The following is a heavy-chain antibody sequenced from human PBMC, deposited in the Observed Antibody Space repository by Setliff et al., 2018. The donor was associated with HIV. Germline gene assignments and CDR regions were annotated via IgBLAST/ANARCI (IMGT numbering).Heavy chain of an antibody. CDR3: ATSLGGLAVPSKNWFDS. J-gene: IGHJ5*01. Sequence: GASVKVSCKASGYTIANSYVHWVRQAPGQGPEWLGIINPSGTYTIYAQQFQGRVTMTRDTSTGTVYLELSGLTSDDTAVYFCATSLGGLAVPSKNWFDSRGRGTLVTVSS. D-gene: IGHD2-15*01. CDR2: INPSGTYT. CDR1: GYTIANSY. V-gene: IGHV1-46*01.